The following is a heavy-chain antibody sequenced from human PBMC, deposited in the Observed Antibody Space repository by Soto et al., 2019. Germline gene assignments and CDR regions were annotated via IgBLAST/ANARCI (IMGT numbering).Heavy chain of an antibody. CDR1: GGTFSNYA. J-gene: IGHJ6*02. D-gene: IGHD6-13*01. Sequence: QVQLVQSGAEVKKPGSSVKVSCKASGGTFSNYAISWVRQAPGQGLEWMGGITPMFGTAKYTLRFQDRVTITADKSTTTAYMEVSSLTSEDTAVYYCARQNYIYSSSWGFYYGLDVWGQGTTVVVSS. CDR2: ITPMFGTA. V-gene: IGHV1-69*06. CDR3: ARQNYIYSSSWGFYYGLDV.